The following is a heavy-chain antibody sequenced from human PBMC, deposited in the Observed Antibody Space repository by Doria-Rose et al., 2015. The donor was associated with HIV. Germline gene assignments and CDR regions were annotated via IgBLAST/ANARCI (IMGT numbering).Heavy chain of an antibody. J-gene: IGHJ5*02. CDR1: GGSVASGTPY. Sequence: QVQLQESGPGLVKPSETLSLTCTVSGGSVASGTPYWDWIRQTPGKGLEWIGTIYYSGITYYNPSLRGRVTISLHTSKNQYPLKLISVTVADTGVYYCAKQAVNWFDPWGQGTLVTVSS. D-gene: IGHD6-25*01. CDR2: IYYSGIT. V-gene: IGHV4-39*01. CDR3: AKQAVNWFDP.